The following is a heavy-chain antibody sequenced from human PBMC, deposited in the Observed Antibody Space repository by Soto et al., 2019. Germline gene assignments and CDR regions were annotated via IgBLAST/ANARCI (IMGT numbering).Heavy chain of an antibody. V-gene: IGHV4-30-2*01. D-gene: IGHD1-1*01. J-gene: IGHJ4*01. CDR3: ACVSCPCHDCNLLYF. CDR2: MYHSGST. Sequence: SETLSLTCAVSGGSISSGGYSWSWIRQPPGKGLEWIGYMYHSGSTYYNPSLKSRVTISIDTSKNQFSLKLSSVTAADTAVYYCACVSCPCHDCNLLYFWGQGTSVTVSS. CDR1: GGSISSGGYS.